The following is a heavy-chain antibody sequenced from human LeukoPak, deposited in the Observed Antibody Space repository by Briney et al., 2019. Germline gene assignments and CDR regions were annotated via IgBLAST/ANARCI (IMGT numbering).Heavy chain of an antibody. D-gene: IGHD6-19*01. CDR2: IYNSGST. V-gene: IGHV4-59*01. CDR1: GGSISSYY. CDR3: ASCVSQWPSWFDP. Sequence: SETLSLTCTVSGGSISSYYWSWIRQPPGKGLEWIGYIYNSGSTNYNPSLKSRVTISVDTSKNQFSLKLSSVTAADTAVYHCASCVSQWPSWFDPWGQGTLVTVSS. J-gene: IGHJ5*02.